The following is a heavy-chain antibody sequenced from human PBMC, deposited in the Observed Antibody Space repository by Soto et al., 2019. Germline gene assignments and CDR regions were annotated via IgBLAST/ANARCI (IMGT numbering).Heavy chain of an antibody. J-gene: IGHJ6*02. Sequence: GWSLRLSCAAAGFTFSSYAMSWVRQAPGKGLEWVSAISGSGGSTYYADSVKGRFTISRDNSKNTLYLQMNSLRAEDTAVYYCAKCIEDIIVVVNGMDVWGQGTTVTGSS. CDR1: GFTFSSYA. D-gene: IGHD3-22*01. CDR3: AKCIEDIIVVVNGMDV. V-gene: IGHV3-23*01. CDR2: ISGSGGST.